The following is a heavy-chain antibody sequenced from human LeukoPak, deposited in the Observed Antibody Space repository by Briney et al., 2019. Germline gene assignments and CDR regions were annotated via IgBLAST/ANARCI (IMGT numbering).Heavy chain of an antibody. CDR1: GGSISSYY. V-gene: IGHV4-59*01. J-gene: IGHJ4*02. Sequence: SETLSLTCTVSGGSISSYYWSWIRQPPGKGLEWIGYIYYSGSTNYNPSLKSRVTISVDTSKNQFSLKLSSVTAADTAVYYCAGCFVSYGVLDWGQGTLVTVSS. D-gene: IGHD5-18*01. CDR3: AGCFVSYGVLD. CDR2: IYYSGST.